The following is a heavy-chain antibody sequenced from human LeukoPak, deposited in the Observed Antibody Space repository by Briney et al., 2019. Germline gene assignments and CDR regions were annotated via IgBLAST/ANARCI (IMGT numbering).Heavy chain of an antibody. CDR2: ISGSGGST. V-gene: IGHV3-23*01. Sequence: GGSLRLSCAASGFTFSSYAMNWVRQAPGKGLEWVSGISGSGGSTYYADSVRGRFTISRDNSKNTLYVQMNSLRDEDTAVYYCAKDLSGSRPDFDYWGQGTLVTVSS. CDR1: GFTFSSYA. J-gene: IGHJ4*02. D-gene: IGHD3-3*01. CDR3: AKDLSGSRPDFDY.